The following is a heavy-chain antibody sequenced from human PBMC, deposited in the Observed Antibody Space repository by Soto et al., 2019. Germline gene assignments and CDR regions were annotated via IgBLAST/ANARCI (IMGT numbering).Heavy chain of an antibody. D-gene: IGHD1-1*01. CDR3: AHRLSDASSYNQHYFDY. V-gene: IGHV2-5*02. CDR2: IFWDDDQ. J-gene: IGHJ4*02. CDR1: GFSRSTSGVG. Sequence: QITLKESGPTLVKPTQTLTLTCTVSGFSRSTSGVGVGWIRQPPGKALEWLALIFWDDDQRYSPSLKRRLTITKYSSKKQVGLTMNNMDPVYTATYYCAHRLSDASSYNQHYFDYWGQGTVVTVSS.